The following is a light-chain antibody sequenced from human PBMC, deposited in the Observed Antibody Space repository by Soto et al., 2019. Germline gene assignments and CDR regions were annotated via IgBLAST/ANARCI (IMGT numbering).Light chain of an antibody. CDR1: SSDVGGYNY. Sequence: QSALTQPASVSGSPGQSITISCTGTSSDVGGYNYVSWYQQHPGKAPKLMIYEVSNRPSGVSNRLSGSKSGNTASLTISGLQAEDEADYYCSSYTSSSTLENVFGTGTKV. J-gene: IGLJ1*01. V-gene: IGLV2-14*01. CDR2: EVS. CDR3: SSYTSSSTLENV.